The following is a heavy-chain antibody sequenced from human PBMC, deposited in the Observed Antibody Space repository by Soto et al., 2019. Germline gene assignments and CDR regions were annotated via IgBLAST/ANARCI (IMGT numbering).Heavy chain of an antibody. J-gene: IGHJ6*02. V-gene: IGHV4-30-4*01. CDR2: IYYSGST. Sequence: PSQPLSLTCTVSSGYISSGDYYWSWIRQPPGKGLEWIGYIYYSGSTYYNPSLKSRVTISVDTSKNQFSLKLSSVTAADTAVYYCARVGFGELLAHGMDVWGQGTTVTVS. D-gene: IGHD3-10*01. CDR3: ARVGFGELLAHGMDV. CDR1: SGYISSGDYY.